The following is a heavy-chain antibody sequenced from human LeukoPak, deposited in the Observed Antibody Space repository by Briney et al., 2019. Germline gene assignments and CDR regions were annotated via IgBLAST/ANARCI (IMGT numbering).Heavy chain of an antibody. J-gene: IGHJ6*02. CDR2: IYDSVNA. Sequence: SGTLSLTCTVSGGSISIFYWSWIRQSPGKGLEWIGYIYDSVNANYNPSLKSRVTISVDMSRNQFSLKLNSVTAADTAIYYCARDRELGVWGQGTTVTVSS. CDR1: GGSISIFY. CDR3: ARDRELGV. D-gene: IGHD1-26*01. V-gene: IGHV4-59*01.